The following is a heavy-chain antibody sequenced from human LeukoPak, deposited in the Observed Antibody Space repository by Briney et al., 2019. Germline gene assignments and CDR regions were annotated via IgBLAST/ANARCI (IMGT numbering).Heavy chain of an antibody. CDR3: ARQLYVSGSYYAPMDV. CDR2: VHYSGST. CDR1: GGSISSSSYF. J-gene: IGHJ6*03. Sequence: SETLSLTCSVSGGSISSSSYFWGWIRQPPGKGLEWVASVHYSGSTYYNPSLKSRLTISVDTSKNQFSLELSSVTAADTALYFCARQLYVSGSYYAPMDVWGKGTTVTISS. V-gene: IGHV4-39*01. D-gene: IGHD3-10*01.